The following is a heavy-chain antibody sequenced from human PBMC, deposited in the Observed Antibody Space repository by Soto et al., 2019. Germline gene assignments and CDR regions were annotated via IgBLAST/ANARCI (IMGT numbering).Heavy chain of an antibody. Sequence: EVQLVESGGGLVQPGGSLRLSCAASRFTFSSYWMSWVRQAPGKGLEWVGNAKPDGSETYYVDSVRVRFTISRDNAKNSLYLQMNSLRAEDTAVYYCARDEYGSNSGSPYNYWGQGTLVSVSS. CDR2: AKPDGSET. CDR3: ARDEYGSNSGSPYNY. D-gene: IGHD4-17*01. CDR1: RFTFSSYW. J-gene: IGHJ4*02. V-gene: IGHV3-7*04.